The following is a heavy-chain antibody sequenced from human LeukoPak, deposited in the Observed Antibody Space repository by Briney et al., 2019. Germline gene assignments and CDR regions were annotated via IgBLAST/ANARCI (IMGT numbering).Heavy chain of an antibody. J-gene: IGHJ4*02. V-gene: IGHV4-59*08. CDR3: ARLGYYDSSGYNY. CDR1: GGSISSYY. D-gene: IGHD3-22*01. CDR2: IYYSGST. Sequence: SETLSHTCTVSGGSISSYYWSWIRQPPGKGLEWIGYIYYSGSTNYNPSLKSRVTISVDTSKNQFSLKLSSVTAADTAVYYCARLGYYDSSGYNYWGQGTLVTVSS.